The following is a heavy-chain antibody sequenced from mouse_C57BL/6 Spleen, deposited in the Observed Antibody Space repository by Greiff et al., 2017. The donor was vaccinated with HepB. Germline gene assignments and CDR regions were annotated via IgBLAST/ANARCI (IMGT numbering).Heavy chain of an antibody. CDR2: IYPGSGNT. V-gene: IGHV1-66*01. D-gene: IGHD1-1*01. CDR3: ARGGLRFDY. J-gene: IGHJ2*01. Sequence: LQESGPELVKPGASVKISCKASGYSFTSYYIHWVKQRPGQGLEWIGWIYPGSGNTKYNEKFKGKATLTADTSSSTAYMQLSSLTSEDSAVYYCARGGLRFDYWGQGTTLTVSS. CDR1: GYSFTSYY.